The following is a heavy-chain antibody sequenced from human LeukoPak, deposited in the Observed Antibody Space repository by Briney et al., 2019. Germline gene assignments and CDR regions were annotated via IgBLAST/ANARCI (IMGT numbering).Heavy chain of an antibody. J-gene: IGHJ4*02. Sequence: GGSLRLSCTASGFAFDEHGMSWVRQVPGKGLEWFSGINWSGGSTGYADPLRGRFTISRDNAKNSLYLQKDSLRAEDTALYYCARAPITSPFYFDYWGQGTLVTVSS. CDR1: GFAFDEHG. CDR3: ARAPITSPFYFDY. D-gene: IGHD2-2*01. V-gene: IGHV3-20*04. CDR2: INWSGGST.